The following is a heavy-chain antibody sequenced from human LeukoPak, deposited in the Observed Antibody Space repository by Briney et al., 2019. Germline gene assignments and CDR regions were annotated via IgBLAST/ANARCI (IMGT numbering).Heavy chain of an antibody. CDR2: IWYDGVNK. CDR3: ARAKYTSGYRNDVFDI. V-gene: IGHV3-33*01. J-gene: IGHJ3*02. CDR1: GFIFSNCA. D-gene: IGHD6-19*01. Sequence: GGSLRLSCAASGFIFSNCAMHWVRQAPGKGLEWVAVIWYDGVNKYYADSVKGRFTISRDNSKNTLYLQMNSLGAEDTAVYYCARAKYTSGYRNDVFDIWGQGTMVTVSS.